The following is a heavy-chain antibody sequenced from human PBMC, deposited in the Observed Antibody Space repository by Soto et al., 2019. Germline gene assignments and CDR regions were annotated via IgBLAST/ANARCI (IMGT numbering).Heavy chain of an antibody. J-gene: IGHJ3*02. CDR2: IYPGDSDT. V-gene: IGHV5-51*01. CDR3: ARPSQRAYSYGLLAFDI. D-gene: IGHD5-18*01. CDR1: GYSFAVYR. Sequence: PGESRRIPSKGSGYSFAVYRGRCVRQMTGKGLEWMGIIYPGDSDTRYSPSFQGQDTISADKSISTAYLQWSSLKASDTAMYYCARPSQRAYSYGLLAFDIWGQGPMVT.